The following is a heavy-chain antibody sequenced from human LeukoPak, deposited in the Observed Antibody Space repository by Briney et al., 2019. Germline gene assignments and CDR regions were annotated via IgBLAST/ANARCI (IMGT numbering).Heavy chain of an antibody. D-gene: IGHD2-15*01. V-gene: IGHV1-2*06. CDR2: INPNSGGT. J-gene: IGHJ4*02. CDR1: GYTFTGYY. Sequence: ASVKVSCKASGYTFTGYYMHWVRQAPGQGLEWMGQINPNSGGTNYAQKFQGRVTMTRDTSISTAYMELSRLRSDDTAVYYCARERAVQGYCSGGSCYINDYWGQGTLVTVSS. CDR3: ARERAVQGYCSGGSCYINDY.